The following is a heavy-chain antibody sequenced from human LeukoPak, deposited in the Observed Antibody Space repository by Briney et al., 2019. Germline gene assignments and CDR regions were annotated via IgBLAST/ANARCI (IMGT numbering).Heavy chain of an antibody. CDR2: INHSGNT. D-gene: IGHD6-13*01. Sequence: SSETLSLTCTVSGGSIGSYYWSWIRQPPGKGLEWIGYINHSGNTYYIPSLRSRGTISIDTSKNQFSLELSSVTAADTAVYYCARSSAGTADFDIWGQGTMVTVSS. CDR1: GGSIGSYY. V-gene: IGHV4-59*06. CDR3: ARSSAGTADFDI. J-gene: IGHJ3*02.